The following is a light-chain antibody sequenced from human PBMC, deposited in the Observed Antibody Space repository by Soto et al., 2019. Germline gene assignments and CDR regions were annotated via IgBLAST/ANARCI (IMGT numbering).Light chain of an antibody. V-gene: IGKV1-39*01. CDR2: ESS. CDR1: QTISPF. CDR3: HNRPIFFTN. J-gene: IGKJ5*01. Sequence: DIQLTQSPPSLSASVGDRVTITCRASQTISPFLNWYQCKPGKPPKLLIYESSNLRGGVSSRFRGSGSGTDLTLTIDRLLHEDCATKHCHNRPIFFTNLGQGTRLEIK.